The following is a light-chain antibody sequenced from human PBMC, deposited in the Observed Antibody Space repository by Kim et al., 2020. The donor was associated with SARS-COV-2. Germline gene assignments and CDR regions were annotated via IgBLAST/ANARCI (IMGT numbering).Light chain of an antibody. CDR1: SSNIGAGYD. J-gene: IGLJ3*02. CDR2: TNN. CDR3: HSFDSSLSGCV. Sequence: QRVTISCTGGSSNIGAGYDVHWYQQLPGTAPKLLIYTNNYRPSGVPDRFSGSKSGTSASLAITGLQAEDEADYFCHSFDSSLSGCVFGGGTQLTVL. V-gene: IGLV1-40*01.